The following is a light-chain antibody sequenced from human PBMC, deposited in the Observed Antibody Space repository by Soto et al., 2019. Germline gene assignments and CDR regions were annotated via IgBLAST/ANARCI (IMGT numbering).Light chain of an antibody. CDR1: SSDVGGYDY. Sequence: QSALTQPASVSGSPGQSITISCTGTSSDVGGYDYVSWYQQHPGKAPKLMIYDVTNRPSGVSNRFSGSKSGNTASRTISGLQAEDEADYYCISYASINTYVFGTGTKVTVL. CDR2: DVT. CDR3: ISYASINTYV. V-gene: IGLV2-14*01. J-gene: IGLJ1*01.